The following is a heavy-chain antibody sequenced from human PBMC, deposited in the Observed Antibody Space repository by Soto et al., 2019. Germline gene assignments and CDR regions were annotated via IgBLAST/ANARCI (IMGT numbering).Heavy chain of an antibody. D-gene: IGHD1-26*01. J-gene: IGHJ4*02. CDR3: ARDELQIGGSYSY. V-gene: IGHV1-2*02. CDR2: IDPRSGGT. Sequence: ASVKVSCKASGYSVSEYYIHWVRRAPGQGLEWMGWIDPRSGGTNYAPKFQGRVTMTRDTAINAAYMELNSLINDDTAVYYCARDELQIGGSYSYWSQGTLVTVSS. CDR1: GYSVSEYY.